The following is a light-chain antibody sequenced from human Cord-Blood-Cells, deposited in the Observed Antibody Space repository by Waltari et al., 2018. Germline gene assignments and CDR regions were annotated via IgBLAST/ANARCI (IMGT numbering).Light chain of an antibody. Sequence: QSALTQPRSVSGSPGQSVTISCTGTSSDVGGYNYVSWYPQHPGKAPNLMMYDVSTRPSGVPDRFSGFKSGNTASLTISGLQAEDEADYYGCSYAGSVVFGGGTKLTVL. CDR3: CSYAGSVV. J-gene: IGLJ2*01. CDR1: SSDVGGYNY. V-gene: IGLV2-11*01. CDR2: DVS.